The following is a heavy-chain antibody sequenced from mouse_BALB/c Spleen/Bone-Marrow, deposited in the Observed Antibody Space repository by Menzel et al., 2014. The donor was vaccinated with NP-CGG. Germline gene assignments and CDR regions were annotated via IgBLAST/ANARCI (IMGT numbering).Heavy chain of an antibody. D-gene: IGHD4-1*01. V-gene: IGHV1-15*01. Sequence: QVQLKQSGAELVRPGASVTLSCKASGYTFTDYEMHWVKLTPVHGLEWIGAIDPETGGTAYNQKFKGKATLTADKSSSTAYMELRSLTSEDSAVYYCTRSETGPFAYWGQGTLVTVSA. CDR1: GYTFTDYE. J-gene: IGHJ3*01. CDR3: TRSETGPFAY. CDR2: IDPETGGT.